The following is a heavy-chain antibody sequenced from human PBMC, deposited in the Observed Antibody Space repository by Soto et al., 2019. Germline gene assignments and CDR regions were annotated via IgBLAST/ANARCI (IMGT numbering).Heavy chain of an antibody. V-gene: IGHV4-39*01. CDR1: GGSISSSSYY. CDR3: ARLAALFHYPHYGMDV. Sequence: SETLSLTCTVSGGSISSSSYYWGWIRQPPGKGLEWIGSIYYSGSTYYNPSLKSRVTISVDTSKNQFSLKLSSVTAADTAVYYCARLAALFHYPHYGMDVWGPGTTVTVFS. CDR2: IYYSGST. J-gene: IGHJ6*02. D-gene: IGHD2-15*01.